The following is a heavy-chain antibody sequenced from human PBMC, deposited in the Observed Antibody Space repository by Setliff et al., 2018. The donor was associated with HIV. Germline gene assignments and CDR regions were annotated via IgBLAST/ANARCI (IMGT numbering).Heavy chain of an antibody. V-gene: IGHV3-48*04. J-gene: IGHJ6*03. CDR1: GFTFSSYS. CDR3: ARARGSVGYYGSGTMYHMDV. CDR2: IIGSGGVM. Sequence: PGGSLRLSCAASGFTFSSYSMSWIRQAPGKGLEWVSYIIGSGGVMAYADSVKGRFTISRDNAKNSMYLQMNSLRVEDTATYYCARARGSVGYYGSGTMYHMDVWGKGTTVTVSS. D-gene: IGHD3-10*01.